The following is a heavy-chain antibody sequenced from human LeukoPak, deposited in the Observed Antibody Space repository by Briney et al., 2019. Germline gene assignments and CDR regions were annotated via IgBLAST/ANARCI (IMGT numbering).Heavy chain of an antibody. D-gene: IGHD3-22*01. V-gene: IGHV1-2*02. CDR2: INPNSGDT. CDR1: GYTFTGYY. Sequence: ASVKVSCKAFGYTFTGYYMHWVWQAPGQGLEWMGWINPNSGDTRFAQKFQGRVTMTTDTSTSTAYMELRGLRSDDTAVYYCARLYDSSGLYYFDYWGQGTLVTVSS. J-gene: IGHJ4*02. CDR3: ARLYDSSGLYYFDY.